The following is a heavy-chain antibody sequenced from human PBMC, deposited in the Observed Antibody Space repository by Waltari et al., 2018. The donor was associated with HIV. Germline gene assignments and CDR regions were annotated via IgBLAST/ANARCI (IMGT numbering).Heavy chain of an antibody. CDR1: GGPISSSSSY. CDR3: ARQMAALAAAGTCFDY. D-gene: IGHD6-13*01. V-gene: IGHV4-39*01. Sequence: QLQLQESGPGLVKPSETLSLTCTVSGGPISSSSSYWGWLRQPPGKGLEWIGSIYYSGSTYYNPSLKSRVTISVDTSKNQFSLKLSSVTAADTAVYYCARQMAALAAAGTCFDYWGQGTLVTVSS. J-gene: IGHJ4*02. CDR2: IYYSGST.